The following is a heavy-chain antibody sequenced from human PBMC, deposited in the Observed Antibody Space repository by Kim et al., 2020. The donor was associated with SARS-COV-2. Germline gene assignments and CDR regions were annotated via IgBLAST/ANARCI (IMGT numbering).Heavy chain of an antibody. CDR2: INHSGST. D-gene: IGHD3-22*01. V-gene: IGHV4-34*01. J-gene: IGHJ6*02. CDR3: ARRTSGYYLYYYYYGMDV. Sequence: SETLSLTCAVYGGSFSGYYWSWIRQPPGKGLEWIGEINHSGSTNYNPSLKSRVTISVDTSKNQFSLKLSSVTAADTAVYYCARRTSGYYLYYYYYGMDVSGQGTTVTVSS. CDR1: GGSFSGYY.